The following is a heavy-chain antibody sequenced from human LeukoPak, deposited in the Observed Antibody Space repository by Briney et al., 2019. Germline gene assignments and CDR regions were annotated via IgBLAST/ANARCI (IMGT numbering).Heavy chain of an antibody. CDR3: ARYYDSRGYYPGTAYFQH. Sequence: SETLSLTCAVYGGSFSDYYWTWIRQPPGKGLEWLGEINHSGSTNYNLSLKSRVTISLDTSKNQFSLKLSSVTAADTAVYYCARYYDSRGYYPGTAYFQHWGQGTLVTVSS. V-gene: IGHV4-34*01. CDR2: INHSGST. J-gene: IGHJ1*01. D-gene: IGHD3-22*01. CDR1: GGSFSDYY.